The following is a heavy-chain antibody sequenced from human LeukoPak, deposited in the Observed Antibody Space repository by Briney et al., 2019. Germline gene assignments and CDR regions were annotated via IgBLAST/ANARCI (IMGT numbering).Heavy chain of an antibody. CDR2: ISSSSSYI. J-gene: IGHJ4*02. Sequence: GGPLRLSCAASGFTFSSYSMNWVRQAPGKGLEWVSSISSSSSYIYYADSVKGRFTISRDNAKNSLYLQMNSLRAEDTAVYYCASRAYCGGDCYSDYWGQGTLVTVSS. CDR3: ASRAYCGGDCYSDY. D-gene: IGHD2-21*02. CDR1: GFTFSSYS. V-gene: IGHV3-21*01.